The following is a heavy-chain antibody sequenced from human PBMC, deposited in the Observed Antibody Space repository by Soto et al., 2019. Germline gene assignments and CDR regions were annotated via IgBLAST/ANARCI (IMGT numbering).Heavy chain of an antibody. V-gene: IGHV4-4*02. CDR2: IFHSGNT. J-gene: IGHJ6*02. CDR3: ARSTWGMDV. CDR1: SGSIGTTNW. D-gene: IGHD2-2*01. Sequence: QVQLQESGPGLVKPSGTLSLTCAVSSGSIGTTNWWSWVRQTPGKGLEWIGEIFHSGNTYYNPSLASRVTISVGTSKNQFYLNLRSVTAADTAVDDGARSTWGMDVWGQGTTVTVSS.